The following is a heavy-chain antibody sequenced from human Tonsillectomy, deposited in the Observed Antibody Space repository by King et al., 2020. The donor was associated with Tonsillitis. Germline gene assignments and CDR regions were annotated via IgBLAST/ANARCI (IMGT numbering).Heavy chain of an antibody. CDR1: GFTFSLYG. V-gene: IGHV3-30*18. Sequence: VQLVESGGGVVQPGRSLSLSCAASGFTFSLYGMHWVRQAPGKGLEWVAVISYDGSNKYYADSVKGRFTISRDNSKNTLYLQMNSLRAEDTAVYYCAKSAKHYYDSSAYSYYFDYWGQGTLVTVSS. CDR2: ISYDGSNK. J-gene: IGHJ4*02. D-gene: IGHD3-22*01. CDR3: AKSAKHYYDSSAYSYYFDY.